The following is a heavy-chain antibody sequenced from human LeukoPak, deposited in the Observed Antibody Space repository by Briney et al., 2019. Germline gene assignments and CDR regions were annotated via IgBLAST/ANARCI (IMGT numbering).Heavy chain of an antibody. CDR2: FDPEGGET. CDR1: GYTLTELS. Sequence: ASVKVSCKVSGYTLTELSMHWVRQAPGKGLEWMGGFDPEGGETIYAQKFQGRVTMTEDTSTDTAYMELSSLRSEDTAVYYCAISPHYYDSLAGSFDIWGQGTMVTVSS. CDR3: AISPHYYDSLAGSFDI. V-gene: IGHV1-24*01. J-gene: IGHJ3*02. D-gene: IGHD3-22*01.